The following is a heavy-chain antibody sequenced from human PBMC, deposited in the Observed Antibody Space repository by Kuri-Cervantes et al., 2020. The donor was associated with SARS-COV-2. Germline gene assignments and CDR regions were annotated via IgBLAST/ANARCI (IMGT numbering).Heavy chain of an antibody. CDR3: AREVGYCDSGRCYGLDAFDI. V-gene: IGHV1-3*04. CDR1: GYTFSSYA. Sequence: ASVKVSCKASGYTFSSYAIHWVRQAPEQGLEWMGWINTATGNTHYSQKFQGRVTITRDTAASTEYMDLNSLRSEDTAVYCCAREVGYCDSGRCYGLDAFDIWGQGTMVTVSS. D-gene: IGHD2-2*01. J-gene: IGHJ3*02. CDR2: INTATGNT.